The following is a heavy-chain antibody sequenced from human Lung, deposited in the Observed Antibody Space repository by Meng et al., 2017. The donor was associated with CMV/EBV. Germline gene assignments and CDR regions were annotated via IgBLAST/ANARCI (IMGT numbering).Heavy chain of an antibody. D-gene: IGHD5-24*01. Sequence: PLKQPRPSRLNPSQTLSLTCTVSGGSISSVSYYWSWIRQPAGKELVWIGRIYTSGSTNYNPSLKSRVTISVDTSKNQFSLKLSSVTAADTAVYYCASSMATITFAFDYWGQGTLVTVSS. V-gene: IGHV4-61*02. J-gene: IGHJ4*02. CDR2: IYTSGST. CDR1: GGSISSVSYY. CDR3: ASSMATITFAFDY.